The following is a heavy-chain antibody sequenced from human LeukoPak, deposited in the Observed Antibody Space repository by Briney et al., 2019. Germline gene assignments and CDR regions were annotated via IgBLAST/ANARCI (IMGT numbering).Heavy chain of an antibody. Sequence: PGGSLSLSCAASGFTFSTSFMAWFRQTPGAGLEWVSSISSTGSATYYTDSVKGRFTVTRDNSQNTLYLQMNSLRAEDTAIYYCTKYIPNGLAVFDPWGQGTLVTVSS. CDR3: TKYIPNGLAVFDP. J-gene: IGHJ5*02. CDR2: ISSTGSAT. CDR1: GFTFSTSF. V-gene: IGHV3-23*01. D-gene: IGHD1-1*01.